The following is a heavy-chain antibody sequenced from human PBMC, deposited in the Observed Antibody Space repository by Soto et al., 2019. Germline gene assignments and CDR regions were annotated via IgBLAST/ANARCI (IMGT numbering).Heavy chain of an antibody. CDR2: IYYSGST. J-gene: IGHJ4*02. CDR3: ARNRVRYGGYVRYFDP. CDR1: GGSISSYY. D-gene: IGHD5-12*01. Sequence: SETLSLTCTVSGGSISSYYWSWIRQPPGKGLEWIGYIYYSGSTNYNPSLKSRVTISVDTSKNQFSLKLSSVTAADTAVYYCARNRVRYGGYVRYFDPWGQGALVTVSS. V-gene: IGHV4-59*01.